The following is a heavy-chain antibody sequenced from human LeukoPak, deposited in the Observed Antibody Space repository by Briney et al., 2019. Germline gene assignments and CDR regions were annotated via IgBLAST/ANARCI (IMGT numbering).Heavy chain of an antibody. V-gene: IGHV1-69*05. Sequence: ASVKVSCKASGGTFSSYAISWVRQAPGQGLEWMGGIIPIFGTANYAQKFQGRVTITTDESTSTAYMELNSLTSEDTAVYYCARGPPYSRGSSYYYYYMDVWGKGTTVTVSS. CDR2: IIPIFGTA. D-gene: IGHD1-26*01. J-gene: IGHJ6*03. CDR1: GGTFSSYA. CDR3: ARGPPYSRGSSYYYYYMDV.